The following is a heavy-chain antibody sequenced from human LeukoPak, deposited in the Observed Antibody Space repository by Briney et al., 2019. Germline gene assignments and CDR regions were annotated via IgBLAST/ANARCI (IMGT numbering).Heavy chain of an antibody. CDR2: IFYTGST. CDR1: GGSISSYY. CDR3: ARASYSYDINGWVPFDY. Sequence: PSETLSLTCTVSGGSISSYYWSWIRQPPGKGLEWIGYIFYTGSTNYNPSLKSRVTISVLTSKNRFSLKLSSVTAADTAVYYCARASYSYDINGWVPFDYWGQGTLVTVSS. V-gene: IGHV4-59*08. D-gene: IGHD3-22*01. J-gene: IGHJ4*02.